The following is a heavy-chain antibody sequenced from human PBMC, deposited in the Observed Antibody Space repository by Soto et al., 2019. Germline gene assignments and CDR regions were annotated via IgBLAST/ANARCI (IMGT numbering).Heavy chain of an antibody. V-gene: IGHV4-61*01. CDR1: CGSVSSGSYY. CDR3: AGGMTTVTTVDY. Sequence: QVQLQESGPGLVKPSETLSLTCTVSCGSVSSGSYYWSWIRQPPGKGLEWIGYIYYSGSTNYNPSLKSRVTISVDTSKNQFSLKLSSVTAADTAVYYCAGGMTTVTTVDYWGQGTLVTVSS. CDR2: IYYSGST. J-gene: IGHJ4*02. D-gene: IGHD4-17*01.